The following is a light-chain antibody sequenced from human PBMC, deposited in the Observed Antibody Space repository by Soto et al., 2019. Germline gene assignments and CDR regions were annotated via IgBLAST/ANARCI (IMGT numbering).Light chain of an antibody. J-gene: IGLJ2*01. CDR1: SSDVGGYNY. V-gene: IGLV2-11*01. CDR2: DVS. Sequence: QSALTQPRSVSGSPGQSVTISCTGTSSDVGGYNYVSWYQQHPDKAPKLMIYDVSKRPSGVPDRFSGSKSGNTASLIISGLQAEDEADYSCCSYAGSDTLVFGGGTKLTVL. CDR3: CSYAGSDTLV.